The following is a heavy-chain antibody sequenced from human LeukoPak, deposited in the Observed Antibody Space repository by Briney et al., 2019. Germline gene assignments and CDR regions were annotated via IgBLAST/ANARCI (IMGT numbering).Heavy chain of an antibody. D-gene: IGHD3-16*02. J-gene: IGHJ6*02. V-gene: IGHV4-59*02. Sequence: PSETLSLTCTVSGGSVSGDSWTWIRQPAGKGLEWIGYIYYTGDINYNPSLKSRVAISVDTSRNQFSLKLTSVTAADTAVYYCARDIAPYFYGMDVWGQGTTVIVSS. CDR2: IYYTGDI. CDR1: GGSVSGDS. CDR3: ARDIAPYFYGMDV.